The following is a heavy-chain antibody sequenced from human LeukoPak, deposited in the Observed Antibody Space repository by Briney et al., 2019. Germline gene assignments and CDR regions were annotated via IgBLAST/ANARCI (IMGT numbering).Heavy chain of an antibody. CDR3: AKGSWIQLWDYFDY. V-gene: IGHV3-23*01. CDR2: ISDSGSST. D-gene: IGHD5-18*01. J-gene: IGHJ4*02. Sequence: GGSLRLSCAASGFTFSSYGMTWVRQIPGKGLEWVSSISDSGSSTYYADSVKGRLIISRDNAKNSLYLQMNSLRAEDMALYYCAKGSWIQLWDYFDYWGQGTLVTVSS. CDR1: GFTFSSYG.